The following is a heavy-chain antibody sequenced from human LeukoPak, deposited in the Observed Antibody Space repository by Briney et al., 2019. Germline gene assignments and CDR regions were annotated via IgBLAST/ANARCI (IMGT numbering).Heavy chain of an antibody. D-gene: IGHD3-22*01. Sequence: PGGSLRLSCAASGFTFSSYAMHWVRQAPGKGLEWVAVISYDGSNKYYADSVKGRFTISRDNSKNTLYLQMNSLRAEDTAVYYCARSQNYYDSSGYDYWGQGTLVTVSS. CDR3: ARSQNYYDSSGYDY. CDR2: ISYDGSNK. V-gene: IGHV3-30-3*01. J-gene: IGHJ4*02. CDR1: GFTFSSYA.